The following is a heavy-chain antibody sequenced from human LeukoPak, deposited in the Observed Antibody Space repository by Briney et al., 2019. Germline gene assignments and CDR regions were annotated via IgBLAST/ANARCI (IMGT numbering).Heavy chain of an antibody. CDR3: AKRGIVIRAVIIVGFHKEAYYFDY. CDR2: ISDSGGGT. V-gene: IGHV3-23*01. CDR1: GITLSNYG. J-gene: IGHJ4*02. Sequence: GGSLRLSCAVSGITLSNYGMSWVRQAPGKGLEWVAGISDSGGGTNYADSVKGRFTISRDNPKNTLYLQMNSLRAEDTAVYFCAKRGIVIRAVIIVGFHKEAYYFDYWGQGVLVTVSS. D-gene: IGHD3-10*01.